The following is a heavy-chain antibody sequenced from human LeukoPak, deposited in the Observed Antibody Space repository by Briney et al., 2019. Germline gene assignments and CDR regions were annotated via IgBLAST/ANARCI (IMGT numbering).Heavy chain of an antibody. J-gene: IGHJ4*02. V-gene: IGHV1-69*05. CDR2: IIPIFGTA. D-gene: IGHD1-7*01. CDR1: GGTFSSYA. CDR3: ARGRGGTTGFDY. Sequence: SVKVSCKASGGTFSSYAISWVRQAPGQGLEWMGGIIPIFGTANYAQKFQGRVTITTDESTNTAYMELSSLRSEDTAVYYCARGRGGTTGFDYWGQGTLVTVSS.